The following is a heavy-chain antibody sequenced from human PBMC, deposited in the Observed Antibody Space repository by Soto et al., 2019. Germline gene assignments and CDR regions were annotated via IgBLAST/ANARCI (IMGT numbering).Heavy chain of an antibody. CDR3: ARMGAPEDYFDY. Sequence: QVQLVESGGGVVQPGRSLRLSCAASGFTFSSYGMHWVRKAPGKGLEWVAVIYYDGSNKHHADSVKGRFTISRDNSKDMLYLQMNSLRAEDTAVYYCARMGAPEDYFDYWGQRTLVTVSS. D-gene: IGHD1-26*01. J-gene: IGHJ4*02. CDR1: GFTFSSYG. CDR2: IYYDGSNK. V-gene: IGHV3-33*01.